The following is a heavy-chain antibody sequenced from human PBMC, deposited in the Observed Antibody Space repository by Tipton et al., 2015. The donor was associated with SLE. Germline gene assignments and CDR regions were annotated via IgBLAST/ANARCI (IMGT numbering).Heavy chain of an antibody. Sequence: GLVKPSETLSLTCTISGGSIKSSYWSWIRQPPGKGLEWIGYFYYSGSTNYNPSRNSRVTISVDTSKNQFSLKLSSVTAADTAVYYCARGTAGGLRSEYLQHWGQGTLVTVSS. CDR1: GGSIKSSY. J-gene: IGHJ1*01. D-gene: IGHD2-21*01. CDR2: FYYSGST. V-gene: IGHV4-59*01. CDR3: ARGTAGGLRSEYLQH.